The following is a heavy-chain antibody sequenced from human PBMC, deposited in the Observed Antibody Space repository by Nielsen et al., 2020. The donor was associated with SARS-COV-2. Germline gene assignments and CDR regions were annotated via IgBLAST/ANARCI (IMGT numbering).Heavy chain of an antibody. J-gene: IGHJ3*02. CDR2: ILDDGSNA. CDR3: ASGSGDSLAFDI. CDR1: GFTFSKYG. D-gene: IGHD1-26*01. Sequence: GGSLRLSCAASGFTFSKYGMHWVRQALGKGLEWVAAILDDGSNAYSGDSVKGRFTISRDNSKNTLYLQMNSLTGDDTAVYYCASGSGDSLAFDIWGQGTMVIVSS. V-gene: IGHV3-30*14.